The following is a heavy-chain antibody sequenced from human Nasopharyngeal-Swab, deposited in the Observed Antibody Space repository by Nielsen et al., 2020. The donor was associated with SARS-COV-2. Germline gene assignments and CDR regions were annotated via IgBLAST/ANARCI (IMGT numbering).Heavy chain of an antibody. Sequence: SETLSLTCTVSGGSISSYYWNWVRQPPGKGLEWIAYVYYSGSTKYNPSLKSRVTISVDRAKNQVSLKLTSVTVADTAVYYCARGDILTPYYYMDVWGRGTTVAVSS. D-gene: IGHD3-9*01. CDR2: VYYSGST. V-gene: IGHV4-59*01. CDR3: ARGDILTPYYYMDV. J-gene: IGHJ6*03. CDR1: GGSISSYY.